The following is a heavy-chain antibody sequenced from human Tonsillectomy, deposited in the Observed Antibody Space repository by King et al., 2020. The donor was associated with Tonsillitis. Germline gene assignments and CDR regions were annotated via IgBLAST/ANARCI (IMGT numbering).Heavy chain of an antibody. Sequence: VQLVESGGGVVQPERSLRLSCAASGFTFSSYGFHWVRQGPGKGLEWVAIISYDGSNKYYADSVKGRFIISRDNSKNTVYLQMSSLRADDTAVYYCARDNIAPADYWGQGTLVTVSS. V-gene: IGHV3-33*01. CDR1: GFTFSSYG. D-gene: IGHD6-13*01. CDR3: ARDNIAPADY. CDR2: ISYDGSNK. J-gene: IGHJ4*02.